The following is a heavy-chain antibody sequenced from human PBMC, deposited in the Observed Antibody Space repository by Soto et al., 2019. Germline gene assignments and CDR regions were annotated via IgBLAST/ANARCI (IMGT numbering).Heavy chain of an antibody. Sequence: GGSLRLSCAASEFSFGGYAMSWVRQAPGKGLEWVSGISGSGGTTFYADSVKGRFTISRDNSESTLYLQMNSLRAEDTAVYYCAKQNGYGGNSELEYWGQGTLVTVSS. CDR1: EFSFGGYA. CDR2: ISGSGGTT. J-gene: IGHJ4*02. V-gene: IGHV3-23*01. CDR3: AKQNGYGGNSELEY. D-gene: IGHD2-21*02.